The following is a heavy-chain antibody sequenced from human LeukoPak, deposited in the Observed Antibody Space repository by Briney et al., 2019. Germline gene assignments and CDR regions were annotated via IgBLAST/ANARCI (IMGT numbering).Heavy chain of an antibody. J-gene: IGHJ3*02. V-gene: IGHV4-39*07. CDR2: IYYSGST. D-gene: IGHD1-26*01. CDR1: GGSISSSSYY. Sequence: SETLSLTCTVSGGSISSSSYYWGWIRQPPGKGLEWIGSIYYSGSTYYNPSLKSRVTISVDTSKNQFSLKLSSVTAADTAVYYCATGIVGALDAFDIWGQGTMVTVSS. CDR3: ATGIVGALDAFDI.